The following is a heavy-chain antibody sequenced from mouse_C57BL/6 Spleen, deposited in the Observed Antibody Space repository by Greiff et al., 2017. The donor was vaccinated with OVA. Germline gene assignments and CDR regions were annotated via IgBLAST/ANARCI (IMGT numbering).Heavy chain of an antibody. D-gene: IGHD2-3*01. V-gene: IGHV1-19*01. CDR2: INPYNGGT. Sequence: VQLQQSGPVLVKPGASVKMSCKASGYTFTDYYMNWVKQSHGKSLEWIGVINPYNGGTSYNQKFKGKATLTVDKSSSTAYMELNSLTSEDSAVYYCARGDGYCFDYWGQGTTLTVSS. CDR1: GYTFTDYY. J-gene: IGHJ2*01. CDR3: ARGDGYCFDY.